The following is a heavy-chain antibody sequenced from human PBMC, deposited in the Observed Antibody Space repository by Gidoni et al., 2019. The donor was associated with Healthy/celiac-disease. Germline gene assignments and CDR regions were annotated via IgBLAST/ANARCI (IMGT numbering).Heavy chain of an antibody. J-gene: IGHJ2*01. D-gene: IGHD3-22*01. V-gene: IGHV4-31*03. Sequence: QVQLQESGPGLVQPSQTRSPTCPVPGGSISSGGYYWSWIRQHPGKGLDWIGYIYYSGSTYYNPSLKRRVTISVDTSKIQFSLKLSSVTAADTAVYYCARDGIVVRYFDLWGRGTLVTVSS. CDR1: GGSISSGGYY. CDR2: IYYSGST. CDR3: ARDGIVVRYFDL.